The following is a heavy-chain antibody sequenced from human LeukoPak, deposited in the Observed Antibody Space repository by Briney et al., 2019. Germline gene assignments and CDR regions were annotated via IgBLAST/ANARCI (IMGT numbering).Heavy chain of an antibody. CDR1: GYIFTSYA. Sequence: ASVKVSCKASGYIFTSYAMNWVRQAPGQGLEWMGWINTNTGNPTYAQGFTGRFVFSLDTSVSTAYLQISSLKAEDTAVYYCARTYYGSGSLYYYYYYMDVWGKGTTVTVSS. J-gene: IGHJ6*03. CDR3: ARTYYGSGSLYYYYYYMDV. D-gene: IGHD3-10*01. V-gene: IGHV7-4-1*02. CDR2: INTNTGNP.